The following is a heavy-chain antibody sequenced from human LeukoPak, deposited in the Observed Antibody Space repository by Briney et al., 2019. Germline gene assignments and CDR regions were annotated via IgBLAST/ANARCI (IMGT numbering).Heavy chain of an antibody. Sequence: ESGPTLVNPTQTLTLTCTFSGFSLSTSGVGVGWIRQPPGKALEWLALIYWDDDKRYSPSLKSRLTITKDTSKNQVVLTMTNMDPVDTATYYCAHSSRVPGYYDYVWGARVTDFDYWGQGTLVTVSS. J-gene: IGHJ4*02. CDR3: AHSSRVPGYYDYVWGARVTDFDY. D-gene: IGHD3-16*01. CDR1: GFSLSTSGVG. V-gene: IGHV2-5*02. CDR2: IYWDDDK.